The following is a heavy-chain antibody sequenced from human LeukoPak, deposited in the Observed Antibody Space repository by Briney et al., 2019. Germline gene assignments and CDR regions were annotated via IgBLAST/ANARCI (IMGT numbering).Heavy chain of an antibody. CDR2: IIPIFGIA. CDR1: GGTFSGYA. CDR3: ARGTATVTIISNVNWFDP. J-gene: IGHJ5*02. D-gene: IGHD4-11*01. Sequence: ASVKVSCKASGGTFSGYAISWVRQAPGQGLEWMGRIIPIFGIANYAQKFQGRVTITADKSTSTAYMELSSLRSEDTAVYYCARGTATVTIISNVNWFDPWGQGTLVTVSS. V-gene: IGHV1-69*04.